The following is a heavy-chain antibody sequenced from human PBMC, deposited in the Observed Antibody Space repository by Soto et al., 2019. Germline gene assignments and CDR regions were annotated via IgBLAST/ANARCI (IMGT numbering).Heavy chain of an antibody. CDR3: ARGKSRHFDRSGYYRYFYGLDV. CDR2: IHHSGST. V-gene: IGHV4-59*01. CDR1: GGSTSSYY. J-gene: IGHJ6*02. Sequence: QVQLQESSTGLVKPSETQSLTCTVSGGSTSSYYWSWIRQSPGKGLEWIGFIHHSGSTNYNPSLKSRVTVSLDTSKNQFFLSLTSVTAADTAVYFCARGKSRHFDRSGYYRYFYGLDVWGQGTTVTVSS. D-gene: IGHD3-22*01.